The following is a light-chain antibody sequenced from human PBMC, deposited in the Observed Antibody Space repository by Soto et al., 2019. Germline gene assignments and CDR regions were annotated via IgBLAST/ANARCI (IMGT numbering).Light chain of an antibody. Sequence: EIVMTQSPATLSGSPGERATLSCSASQSVSSNLAWYQQKPGQAPRLLIYGASTRATGIPARFSGSGSGTEFTLTISSLQSEDFAVYYCQQYNNWPSITFGQGTRLQ. CDR3: QQYNNWPSIT. J-gene: IGKJ5*01. V-gene: IGKV3-15*01. CDR2: GAS. CDR1: QSVSSN.